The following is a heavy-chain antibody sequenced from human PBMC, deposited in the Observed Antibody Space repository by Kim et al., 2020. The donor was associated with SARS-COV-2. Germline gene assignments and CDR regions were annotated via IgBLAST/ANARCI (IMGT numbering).Heavy chain of an antibody. V-gene: IGHV3-30*01. Sequence: ADSVKGRFTISRDNSKNPLYLQMTSLRAEDTAVYYCARGDTSGYFYPFDYWGQGTLVTVSS. D-gene: IGHD3-22*01. CDR3: ARGDTSGYFYPFDY. J-gene: IGHJ4*02.